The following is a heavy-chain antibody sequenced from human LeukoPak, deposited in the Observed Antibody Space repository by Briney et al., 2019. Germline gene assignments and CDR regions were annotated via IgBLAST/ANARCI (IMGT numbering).Heavy chain of an antibody. CDR3: ARELGMWGNDAFDI. CDR2: INTDGSST. V-gene: IGHV3-74*01. Sequence: PGGSLRLSCAASGFTFSSYWMHWVRQAPGKGLVWVSRINTDGSSTSYADSVKGRFTISRDNAKNTLYLQMNSLRAEDTAVYYCARELGMWGNDAFDIWGQGTMVTVSS. D-gene: IGHD7-27*01. J-gene: IGHJ3*02. CDR1: GFTFSSYW.